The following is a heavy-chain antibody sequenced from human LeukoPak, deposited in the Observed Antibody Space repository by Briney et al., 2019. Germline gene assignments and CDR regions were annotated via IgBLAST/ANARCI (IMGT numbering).Heavy chain of an antibody. D-gene: IGHD1-26*01. CDR3: ARQVGVGANSDAFDI. J-gene: IGHJ3*02. CDR1: GGSISSGSYY. Sequence: SETLSLTCTVSGGSISSGSYYWSWIRQSPGKRQEWIGYIYYSGSTSYNPSLKSRVTISVDTSKNQFSLKLRSVTAADTAVYYCARQVGVGANSDAFDIWGQGTMVTVSS. V-gene: IGHV4-61*01. CDR2: IYYSGST.